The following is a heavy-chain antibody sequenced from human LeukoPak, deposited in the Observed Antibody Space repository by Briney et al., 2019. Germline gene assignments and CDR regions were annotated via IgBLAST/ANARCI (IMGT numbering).Heavy chain of an antibody. Sequence: GGSLRLSCEASGFTFLNYAMSWVRQAPGKGLQWVSGNSGRDDTTYYTDSPEGSTYYTNSAEGRFTISRDNSKNTVYLQIDSLGVEDTAVYYCARDVGRYYDSSGYKNLRDYWGQGTLVTVSS. D-gene: IGHD3-22*01. CDR2: NSGRDDTTYYTDSPEGST. CDR3: ARDVGRYYDSSGYKNLRDY. V-gene: IGHV3-23*01. J-gene: IGHJ4*02. CDR1: GFTFLNYA.